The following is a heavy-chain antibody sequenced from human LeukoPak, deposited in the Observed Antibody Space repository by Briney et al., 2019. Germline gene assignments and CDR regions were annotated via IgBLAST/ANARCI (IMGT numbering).Heavy chain of an antibody. CDR3: ENAVKEFWCGWSSADYFQH. J-gene: IGHJ1*01. CDR1: GLPLSRCG. V-gene: IGHV3-30*04. D-gene: IGHD6-19*01. CDR2: ISYYCSNK. Sequence: GRPLTLPCAVSGLPLSRCGKLWVRHAPGKGLERVAVISYYCSNKYYADSVKRRYTISRENSKNTLYLHMKSLSAEDAPVFYCENAVKEFWCGWSSADYFQHWGQGTLVTVSS.